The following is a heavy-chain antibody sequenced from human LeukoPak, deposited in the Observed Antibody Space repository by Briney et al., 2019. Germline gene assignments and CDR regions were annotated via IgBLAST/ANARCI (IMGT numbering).Heavy chain of an antibody. Sequence: SETLSLTCTVSGGSISSYYWSWIRQPPGKGLEWIGYVFYSGSTNYNPSLKSRATISVDTSNNQFSLKLSSVTAADTAVYYCARHRSTSGYYNWFDPWGQGTLVTVSS. CDR1: GGSISSYY. D-gene: IGHD3-3*01. CDR2: VFYSGST. V-gene: IGHV4-59*08. CDR3: ARHRSTSGYYNWFDP. J-gene: IGHJ5*02.